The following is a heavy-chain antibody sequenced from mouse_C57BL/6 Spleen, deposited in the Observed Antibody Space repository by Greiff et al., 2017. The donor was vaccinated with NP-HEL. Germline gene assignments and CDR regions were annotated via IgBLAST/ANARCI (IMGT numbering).Heavy chain of an antibody. J-gene: IGHJ4*01. V-gene: IGHV1-64*01. CDR1: GYTFTSYW. Sequence: QVQLQQPGAELVKPGASVKLSCKASGYTFTSYWMHWVKQRPGQGLEWIGMIHPNSGSTNYNEKFKSKATLTVDKSSSTAYMQLSSLTSEDSAVYYCARTSYGSSSDAMDYWGQGTSVTVSS. CDR2: IHPNSGST. CDR3: ARTSYGSSSDAMDY. D-gene: IGHD1-1*01.